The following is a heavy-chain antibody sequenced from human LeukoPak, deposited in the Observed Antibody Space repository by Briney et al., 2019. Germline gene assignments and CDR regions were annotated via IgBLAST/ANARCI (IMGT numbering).Heavy chain of an antibody. CDR3: AKPQSKIQLWGDFDY. Sequence: PGGSLRLSCAASGFTFSSYAMSWVRQAPGKGLEWVSSIRGSGSTTHYADSVKGRFTISRDNSKNTLYLQMNSLSAEDTAVYYCAKPQSKIQLWGDFDYWGQGTLVTVSS. J-gene: IGHJ4*02. D-gene: IGHD5-18*01. V-gene: IGHV3-23*01. CDR1: GFTFSSYA. CDR2: IRGSGSTT.